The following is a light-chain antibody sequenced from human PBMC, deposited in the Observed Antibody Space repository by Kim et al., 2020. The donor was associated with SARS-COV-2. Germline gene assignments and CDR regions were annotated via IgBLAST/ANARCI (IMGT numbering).Light chain of an antibody. CDR3: QQYGSSPLT. CDR1: QSVTSNY. CDR2: GVS. J-gene: IGKJ4*01. Sequence: EIVLTQSPGTLSLSPGERATLSCRASQSVTSNYLAWYQQKPGQAPRLLIYGVSTRATGIPDRFSGSGSGTGFTLTISRLEPEDFAVYYCQQYGSSPLTFGGGTKVEIK. V-gene: IGKV3-20*01.